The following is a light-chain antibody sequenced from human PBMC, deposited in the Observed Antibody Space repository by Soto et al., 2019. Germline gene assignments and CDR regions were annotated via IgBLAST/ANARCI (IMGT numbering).Light chain of an antibody. Sequence: QSVLTQPPSVSGAPGQRVTISCTGSSSNIGAGYNVHWYQQLPGTAPKLLMFGDNKRPSGVPDRFSGSKSGTSASLAITGLQAEDEADYYCHSYDNSLSGPVFGGGTKVTVL. CDR2: GDN. V-gene: IGLV1-40*01. CDR3: HSYDNSLSGPV. J-gene: IGLJ2*01. CDR1: SSNIGAGYN.